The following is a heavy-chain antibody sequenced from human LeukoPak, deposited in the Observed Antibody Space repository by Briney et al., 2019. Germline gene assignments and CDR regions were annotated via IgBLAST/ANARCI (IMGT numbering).Heavy chain of an antibody. D-gene: IGHD3-10*01. J-gene: IGHJ6*04. CDR1: GFTFSSYW. V-gene: IGHV3-7*03. CDR3: ARDGMVRGVIGYYYYGMDV. CDR2: IKQDGSEK. Sequence: GGSLRLSCAASGFTFSSYWMSWVRQAPGKGLEWVANIKQDGSEKYYVDSVKGRFTISRDNAKNSLYLQTNSLRAEDTAVYYCARDGMVRGVIGYYYYGMDVWGKGTPVTVSS.